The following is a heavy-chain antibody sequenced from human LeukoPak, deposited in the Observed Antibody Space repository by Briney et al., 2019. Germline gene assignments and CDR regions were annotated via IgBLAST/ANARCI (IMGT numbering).Heavy chain of an antibody. D-gene: IGHD3-16*01. CDR1: GFTFSTYR. CDR3: ARDPGGNWFDP. V-gene: IGHV3-21*04. CDR2: ISSNNRYI. Sequence: PGGSLRLSCAASGFTFSTYRMNWVRQAPGKGLEWVSSISSNNRYIYYADSVKGRFTISRDNAKNSLYLQMNSLRAEDTAVYYCARDPGGNWFDPWGQGTLVTVSS. J-gene: IGHJ5*02.